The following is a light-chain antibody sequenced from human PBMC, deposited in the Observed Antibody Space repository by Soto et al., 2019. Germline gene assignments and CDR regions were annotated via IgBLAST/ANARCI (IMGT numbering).Light chain of an antibody. CDR1: QVVSTSY. Sequence: EIVLTQSPGTLSLSPGERVTLSCRASQVVSTSYLAWYQQKPGQAPRLLIYGASSRATGIPDRFSGSASGTDFTLTINRLEPEDCVVYYCQQSGMSLWTFGQGTKVDIK. CDR2: GAS. V-gene: IGKV3-20*01. J-gene: IGKJ1*01. CDR3: QQSGMSLWT.